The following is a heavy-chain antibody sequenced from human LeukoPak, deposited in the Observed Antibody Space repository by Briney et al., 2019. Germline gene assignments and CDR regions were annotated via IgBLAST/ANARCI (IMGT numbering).Heavy chain of an antibody. J-gene: IGHJ4*02. CDR1: GYTFTGFH. CDR2: INHNSGGT. D-gene: IGHD3/OR15-3a*01. V-gene: IGHV1-2*02. Sequence: ASVKVSCKASGYTFTGFHIHWVRQAPGQGLEWMGLINHNSGGTNYAQKFQGRVTMTRDTSISTAYMELIRLRSDDTAVYYCAKEGTGIDYWGQGTRATVSS. CDR3: AKEGTGIDY.